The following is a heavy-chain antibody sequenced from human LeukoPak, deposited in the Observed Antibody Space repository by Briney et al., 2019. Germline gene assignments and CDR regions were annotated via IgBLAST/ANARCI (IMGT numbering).Heavy chain of an antibody. CDR3: ARGEAGTFDY. CDR2: ISASGGST. V-gene: IGHV3-23*01. D-gene: IGHD6-19*01. J-gene: IGHJ4*02. CDR1: GFTFSNTA. Sequence: GGSLRLSCAASGFTFSNTAMSWVRQAPGKGLEWVSSISASGGSTYYADSVKGRFTISRDNSKNTLYLQMNSLRAEDTAVYYCARGEAGTFDYWGQGTLVTVSS.